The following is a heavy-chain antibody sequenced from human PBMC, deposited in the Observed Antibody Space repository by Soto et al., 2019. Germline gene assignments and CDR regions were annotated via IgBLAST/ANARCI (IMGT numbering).Heavy chain of an antibody. CDR3: ARDNNYYYGMDV. CDR1: GGSISSGDYY. V-gene: IGHV4-31*03. Sequence: QVQLQESGPGLVKPSQTLSLTCTVSGGSISSGDYYWSWIRQVPGKGLEWIGYIYYSGSTYYNPSLKSRVAMSVNTSKNQFSLKLSSVTAADTAVYYCARDNNYYYGMDVWGQGTTVTVSS. J-gene: IGHJ6*02. CDR2: IYYSGST.